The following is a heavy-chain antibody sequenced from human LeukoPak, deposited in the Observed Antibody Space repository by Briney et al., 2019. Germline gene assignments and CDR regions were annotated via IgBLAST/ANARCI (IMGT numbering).Heavy chain of an antibody. D-gene: IGHD3-22*01. CDR2: IRFDGSKK. V-gene: IGHV3-30*02. J-gene: IGHJ4*02. CDR1: GFSFSSYG. Sequence: GGSLRLSCTTSGFSFSSYGIHWVRQAPGKGLEWVTFIRFDGSKKYYAASVKGRFTISRDNSKNTLYLQMNSLRAEDTGLYYRAKDGQFGYDSSGYYVDYWGQGTLVTVSS. CDR3: AKDGQFGYDSSGYYVDY.